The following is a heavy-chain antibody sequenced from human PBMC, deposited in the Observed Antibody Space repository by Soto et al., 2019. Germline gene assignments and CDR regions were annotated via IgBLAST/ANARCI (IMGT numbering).Heavy chain of an antibody. V-gene: IGHV4-30-4*02. Sequence: SETLSLTCTVSGGSISSGDYYWSWIRQPPGKGLEWIGYIYYSGSTYYNPSLKSRVTISVDTTKNQFSLKLSSVPAADTAVYYCARGTSLTGDSLYYYYYYMDVWGKGTTVTVSS. D-gene: IGHD3-9*01. J-gene: IGHJ6*03. CDR1: GGSISSGDYY. CDR2: IYYSGST. CDR3: ARGTSLTGDSLYYYYYYMDV.